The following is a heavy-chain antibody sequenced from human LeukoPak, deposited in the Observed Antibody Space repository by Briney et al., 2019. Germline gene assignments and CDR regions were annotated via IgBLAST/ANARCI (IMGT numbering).Heavy chain of an antibody. CDR3: GRGGGYSSSWYGDY. CDR2: IWYDGSNK. CDR1: GFTFSSYG. D-gene: IGHD6-13*01. V-gene: IGHV3-33*01. Sequence: GGSLRLSCAASGFTFSSYGMHWVRQAPGKGLEWVAVIWYDGSNKYYADSVKGRFTISRDNSKNTLYLQMNSLRAEDTAVYYCGRGGGYSSSWYGDYWGQGTLVTVSS. J-gene: IGHJ4*02.